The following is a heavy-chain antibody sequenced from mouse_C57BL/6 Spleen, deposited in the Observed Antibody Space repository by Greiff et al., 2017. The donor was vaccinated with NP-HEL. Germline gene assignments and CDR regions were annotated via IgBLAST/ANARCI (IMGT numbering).Heavy chain of an antibody. CDR2: IHPNSGST. J-gene: IGHJ4*01. V-gene: IGHV1-64*01. Sequence: QVQLKQPGAELVKPGASVKLSCKASGYTFTSYWMHWVKQRPGQGLEWIGMIHPNSGSTNYNEKFKSKATLTVDKSSSTAYMQLSSLTSEDSAVYYCARRGYTGNAMDYWGQGTSVTVSS. CDR3: ARRGYTGNAMDY. CDR1: GYTFTSYW. D-gene: IGHD4-1*01.